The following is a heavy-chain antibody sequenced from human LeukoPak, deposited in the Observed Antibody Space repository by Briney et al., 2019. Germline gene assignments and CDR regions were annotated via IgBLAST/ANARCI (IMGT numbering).Heavy chain of an antibody. CDR3: ASGNWNDRAFDI. CDR1: GLNFSGYW. V-gene: IGHV3-7*01. J-gene: IGHJ3*02. Sequence: PGGSPRLSCAASGLNFSGYWMSWVRQAPGKGLEWVANIKPDGSERYYVDSVKGRFTVSRDNAKNSLYLQMNSLRAGDTAIYYCASGNWNDRAFDIWGQGTMVTVSS. D-gene: IGHD1-20*01. CDR2: IKPDGSER.